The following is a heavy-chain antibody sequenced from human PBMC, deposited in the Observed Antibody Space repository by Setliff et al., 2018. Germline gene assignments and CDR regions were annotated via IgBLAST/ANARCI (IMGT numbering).Heavy chain of an antibody. J-gene: IGHJ4*02. Sequence: GGSLRLSCEASGFAFSNYGAHWVRQAPGKGLEWVGRIKSKTDGGTTDYAAPVKGRFTISRDDSKNTLYLQMNSLKTEDTAVYYCTTRGVATVHKDCWGQGTLVTVSS. CDR1: GFAFSNYG. CDR2: IKSKTDGGTT. V-gene: IGHV3-15*01. CDR3: TTRGVATVHKDC. D-gene: IGHD5-12*01.